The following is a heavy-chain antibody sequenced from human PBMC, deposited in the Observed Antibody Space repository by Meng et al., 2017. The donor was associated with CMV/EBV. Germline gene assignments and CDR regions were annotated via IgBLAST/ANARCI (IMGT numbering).Heavy chain of an antibody. J-gene: IGHJ4*02. Sequence: KASGGTCSSYAISWVRQAPGQGLEWMGGIIPIFGTANYAQKFQGRVTITADESTSTAYMELSSPRSEDTAVYYCARAGGSGSYNFDYWGQGTLVTVSS. V-gene: IGHV1-69*01. D-gene: IGHD1-26*01. CDR2: IIPIFGTA. CDR1: GGTCSSYA. CDR3: ARAGGSGSYNFDY.